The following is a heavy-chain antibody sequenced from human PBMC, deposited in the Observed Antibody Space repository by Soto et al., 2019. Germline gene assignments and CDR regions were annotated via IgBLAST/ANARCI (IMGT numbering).Heavy chain of an antibody. D-gene: IGHD4-17*01. CDR3: ARARGGDSGDYASPFAR. V-gene: IGHV4-30-4*01. Sequence: SETLSLTCTVFGGSVSIGDYLWSWIRQRPGKGLEWIGYIHDSGNTYYNPSLKSRVTISLDTSKNQFSLKVTSMTAADTAVYFCARARGGDSGDYASPFARWGQGNLVTVSS. CDR2: IHDSGNT. J-gene: IGHJ5*02. CDR1: GGSVSIGDYL.